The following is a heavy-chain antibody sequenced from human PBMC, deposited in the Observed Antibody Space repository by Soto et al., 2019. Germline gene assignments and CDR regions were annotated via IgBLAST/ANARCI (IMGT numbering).Heavy chain of an antibody. V-gene: IGHV4-34*01. CDR2: INHSGST. CDR1: GGSFSGYY. CDR3: ARANCSGGSCYSGEYFQH. J-gene: IGHJ1*01. Sequence: QVQLQQWGAGLLKPSETLSLTCAVYGGSFSGYYWSWIRQPPGKGLEWIGEINHSGSTNYNPSLKSRVTISVDTSQNQFSLKLSSVTAADTAVYYCARANCSGGSCYSGEYFQHWGQGTLVTVSS. D-gene: IGHD2-15*01.